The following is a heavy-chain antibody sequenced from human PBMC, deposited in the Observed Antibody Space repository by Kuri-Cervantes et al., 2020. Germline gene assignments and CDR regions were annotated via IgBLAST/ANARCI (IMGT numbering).Heavy chain of an antibody. D-gene: IGHD3-3*01. J-gene: IGHJ4*02. Sequence: GGSLRLSCAASGFTFSSYEMNWVRQAPGKGLEWVSYISSSGSTIYYADSVKGRFTISRDNAKNSLYLQMNSLRAEDTAVYYCVSHFGVLIHYWGQGTQVTVSS. V-gene: IGHV3-48*03. CDR1: GFTFSSYE. CDR2: ISSSGSTI. CDR3: VSHFGVLIHY.